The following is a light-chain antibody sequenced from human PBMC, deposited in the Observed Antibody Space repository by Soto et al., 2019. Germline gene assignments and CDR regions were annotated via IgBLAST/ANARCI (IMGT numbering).Light chain of an antibody. CDR1: QSISSY. CDR3: QQSYSTPLT. V-gene: IGKV1-39*01. Sequence: DIQMTQSPSSLSASVGDRVTITCRASQSISSYLNWYQQKPGKAPKLLIYAASSLQSGVPSRFSVSGSGTDFTLTFSSLQPEDFATYYCQQSYSTPLTFGGGTKVEIK. J-gene: IGKJ4*01. CDR2: AAS.